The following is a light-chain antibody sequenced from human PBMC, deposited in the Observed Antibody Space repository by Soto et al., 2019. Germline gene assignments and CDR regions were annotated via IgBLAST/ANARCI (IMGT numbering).Light chain of an antibody. CDR3: HEYGSYK. Sequence: EIVLTQSPGSLSLSPGDRATLSCRASQSVYSIYLGWYQQRPGQAPRLLVYGTSRRATGISDRFSGSGSGTDFSLTISRLEPEDSAVYYCHEYGSYKFGQGTKLEI. CDR1: QSVYSIY. CDR2: GTS. J-gene: IGKJ2*01. V-gene: IGKV3-20*01.